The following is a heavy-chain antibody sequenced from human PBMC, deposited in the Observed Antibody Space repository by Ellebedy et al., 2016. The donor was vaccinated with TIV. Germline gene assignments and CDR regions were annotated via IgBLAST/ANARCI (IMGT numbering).Heavy chain of an antibody. D-gene: IGHD3-16*01. J-gene: IGHJ6*02. Sequence: SETLSLXXTVSGGSISKFSWTWIRQPLGKGLEWIGYIFYSGDTNYNPSLKSRVSMSVDTSKSQLSLTLTSVTAADTGVYYCARFDYDVEGYYGLDVWGQGTTVTVSS. CDR1: GGSISKFS. CDR3: ARFDYDVEGYYGLDV. V-gene: IGHV4-59*01. CDR2: IFYSGDT.